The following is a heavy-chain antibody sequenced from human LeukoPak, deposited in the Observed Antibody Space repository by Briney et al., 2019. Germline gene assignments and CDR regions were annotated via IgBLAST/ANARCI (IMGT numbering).Heavy chain of an antibody. CDR2: IYHSGST. Sequence: SETLSLTCTVSGYSISSGYYWGWIRQPPGKGLEWIGSIYHSGSTYYNPSLKSRVTISVDTSKNQFSLKLSSVTAADTAVYYCARVGWLQLFGFETYFDYWGQGTLVTVSS. CDR1: GYSISSGYY. CDR3: ARVGWLQLFGFETYFDY. V-gene: IGHV4-38-2*02. D-gene: IGHD5-24*01. J-gene: IGHJ4*02.